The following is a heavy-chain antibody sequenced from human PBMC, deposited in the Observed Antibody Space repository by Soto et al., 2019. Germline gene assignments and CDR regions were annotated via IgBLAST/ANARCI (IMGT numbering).Heavy chain of an antibody. D-gene: IGHD6-13*01. CDR2: ISTYNGNT. Sequence: QVQLVQSGAEVKKPGASVKVSCKASGYTFTNYGITWVRQAPGQGLEWMGWISTYNGNTNYAQKLQGRVTMTTYTSTSTAYMELRSLRSDDTAVYYCARTDSSPQDFDYWGQGTLVTVSS. V-gene: IGHV1-18*01. CDR1: GYTFTNYG. CDR3: ARTDSSPQDFDY. J-gene: IGHJ4*02.